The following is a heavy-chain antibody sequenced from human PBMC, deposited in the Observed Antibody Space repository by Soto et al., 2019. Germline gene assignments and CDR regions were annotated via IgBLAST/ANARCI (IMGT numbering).Heavy chain of an antibody. V-gene: IGHV3-33*01. CDR2: IWYDGSNK. J-gene: IGHJ4*02. D-gene: IGHD4-17*01. CDR1: GFTFSSYG. CDR3: ARSGQQGGGRYGDYLR. Sequence: QTGGSLRLSCAASGFTFSSYGMHWVRQAPGKGLEWVAVIWYDGSNKYYADSVKGRFTISRDNSKNTLYLQMNSLRAEDTAVYYCARSGQQGGGRYGDYLRWGRGTLVTVSS.